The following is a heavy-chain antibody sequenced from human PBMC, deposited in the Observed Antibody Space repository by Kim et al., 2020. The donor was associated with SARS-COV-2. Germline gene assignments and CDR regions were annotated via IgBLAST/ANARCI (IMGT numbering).Heavy chain of an antibody. J-gene: IGHJ4*02. Sequence: GGSLRLSCGASGLTVNNFAMSWVRQAPGKGLEWVSTDPGGGGRTFYADSVKGRFTISRDNSKNTVFLQMNSVRAEDTAVYYCAKAQPLSSGWYVLEDWGQGTLVTVSS. D-gene: IGHD6-19*01. CDR3: AKAQPLSSGWYVLED. CDR1: GLTVNNFA. CDR2: DPGGGGRT. V-gene: IGHV3-23*01.